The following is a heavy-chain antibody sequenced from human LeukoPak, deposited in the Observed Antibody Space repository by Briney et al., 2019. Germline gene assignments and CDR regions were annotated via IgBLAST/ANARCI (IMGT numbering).Heavy chain of an antibody. Sequence: KPSETLSLTCAVHGGSFSGYYWSWIRQPPGKGLEWIGEINHSGSTNYNPSLKSRVTISVDTSKNQFSLKLSSVTAADTAVYYCAREVVPAAIDYWGQGTLVTVSS. CDR1: GGSFSGYY. J-gene: IGHJ4*02. CDR3: AREVVPAAIDY. V-gene: IGHV4-34*01. CDR2: INHSGST. D-gene: IGHD2-2*01.